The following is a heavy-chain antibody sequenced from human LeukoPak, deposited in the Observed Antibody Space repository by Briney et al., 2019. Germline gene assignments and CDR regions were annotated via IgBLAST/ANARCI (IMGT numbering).Heavy chain of an antibody. CDR1: GFTVSSNY. Sequence: GGSLRLSCAASGFTVSSNYMSWVRQAPGKGLEWVAVISYDGSNKYYADSVKGRFTISRDNSKNTLYLQMNSLRAEDTAVYYCAREAVAGISRREYYYYYYGMDVWGQGTTVTVSS. J-gene: IGHJ6*02. V-gene: IGHV3-30*03. CDR3: AREAVAGISRREYYYYYYGMDV. D-gene: IGHD6-19*01. CDR2: ISYDGSNK.